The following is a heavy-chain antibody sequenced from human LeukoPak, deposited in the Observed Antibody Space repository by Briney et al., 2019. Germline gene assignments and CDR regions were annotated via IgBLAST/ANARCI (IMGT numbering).Heavy chain of an antibody. J-gene: IGHJ4*02. CDR3: AGGSLENYVILIGYCYFDS. Sequence: SETLSLTCAVYGGSFSGYYWTWIRQPPGKGLEWIREIKHSGSNNYNTSLRSRFTISVNTSKSQFSLKLSSVTAADTAVYYCAGGSLENYVILIGYCYFDSWGQGTLVTVSS. D-gene: IGHD3-9*01. CDR1: GGSFSGYY. CDR2: IKHSGSN. V-gene: IGHV4-34*01.